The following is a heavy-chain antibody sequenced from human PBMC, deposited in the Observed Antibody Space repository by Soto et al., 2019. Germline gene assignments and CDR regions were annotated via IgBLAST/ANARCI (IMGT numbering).Heavy chain of an antibody. D-gene: IGHD5-18*01. V-gene: IGHV3-9*01. J-gene: IGHJ4*02. CDR2: ISWNSGNI. CDR3: VRSKGGYSYGTPFDY. CDR1: GFTFDDYA. Sequence: EVQLEESGGALVQPGRSLRLSSAASGFTFDDYAMYWVRQVLGQGLEWVSSISWNSGNIGYADSVKGRFTTHRDNAENSLYLQMNRLRPEDTALYYCVRSKGGYSYGTPFDYWGQGTLVTVSS.